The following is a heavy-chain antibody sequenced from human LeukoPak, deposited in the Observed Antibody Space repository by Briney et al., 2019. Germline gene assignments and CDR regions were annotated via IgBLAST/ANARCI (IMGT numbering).Heavy chain of an antibody. CDR2: INSDGSST. D-gene: IGHD3-10*01. CDR3: ARGPGPSG. V-gene: IGHV3-74*01. Sequence: GGSLRLSCAASGFTFSSYWMHWVRQAPGKGLVWVLRINSDGSSTSYADSVKGRFTISRDNAKNTLYLQMNSLRAEDTAVYYCARGPGPSGWGQGTLVTVSS. J-gene: IGHJ4*02. CDR1: GFTFSSYW.